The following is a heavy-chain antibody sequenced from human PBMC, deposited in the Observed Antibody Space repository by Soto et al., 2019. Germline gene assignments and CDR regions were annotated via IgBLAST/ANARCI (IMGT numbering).Heavy chain of an antibody. V-gene: IGHV3-7*05. CDR3: ARSNVLLWFGEFEGEYFDY. CDR2: IKQDGSGK. D-gene: IGHD3-10*01. CDR1: GFTFISYW. Sequence: GGSLRLSCAASGFTFISYWMSWVRQAPGKGLEWVANIKQDGSGKYYGDPGKGRFTISRDNAKNSLYLQMNSLRAEDTAVYYCARSNVLLWFGEFEGEYFDYWGQGTLVTVSS. J-gene: IGHJ4*02.